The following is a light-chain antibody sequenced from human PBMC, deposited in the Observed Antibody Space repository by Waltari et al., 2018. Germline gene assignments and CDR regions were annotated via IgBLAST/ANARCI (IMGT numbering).Light chain of an antibody. CDR2: DNN. CDR1: SSNFGINH. J-gene: IGLJ3*02. Sequence: QSVLTPPPSVSASPGQKVTISCSGNSSNFGINHVSAYQQLPGTAPNLLIYDNNKRHSGIPDRFSGSKSGTSATLGITGLQTGDEADYYCGTWDSSLSIGVFGGGTKLTVL. V-gene: IGLV1-51*01. CDR3: GTWDSSLSIGV.